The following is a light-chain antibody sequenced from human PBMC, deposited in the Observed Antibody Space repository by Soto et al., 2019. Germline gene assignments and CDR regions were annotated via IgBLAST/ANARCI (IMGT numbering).Light chain of an antibody. J-gene: IGKJ1*01. CDR1: QSLTNN. V-gene: IGKV3-15*01. CDR2: GAS. Sequence: EIVLTQSPATLSVSPGERVTLSCRASQSLTNNVAWYQQKPGQAPRLLIYGASTRATGIPARFSGSGSGTEFTLTISSLQSEDFAVYYCQQYDSWPTFGQGTKVEF. CDR3: QQYDSWPT.